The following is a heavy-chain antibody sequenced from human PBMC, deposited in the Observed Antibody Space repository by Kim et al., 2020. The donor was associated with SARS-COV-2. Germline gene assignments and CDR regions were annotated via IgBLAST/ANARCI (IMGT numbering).Heavy chain of an antibody. J-gene: IGHJ4*02. V-gene: IGHV3-7*01. CDR2: DK. CDR3: ARGGSYSFEY. D-gene: IGHD6-13*01. Sequence: DKHYMESVKGRFTISRDNAKNSLFLQVDSLRAEDAALYYGARGGSYSFEYWSQGTLVTVSS.